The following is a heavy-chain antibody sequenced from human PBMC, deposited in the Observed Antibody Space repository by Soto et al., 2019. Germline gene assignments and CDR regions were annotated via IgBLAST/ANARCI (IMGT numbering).Heavy chain of an antibody. J-gene: IGHJ6*03. V-gene: IGHV3-48*01. CDR1: GFTFSSYS. Sequence: GGSLRLSCAASGFTFSSYSMNWVRQAPGKGLEWVSYISSSSSTIYYADSVKGRFTISRDNAKNSLYLQMNSLRAEDTAVYYCAREHRGFGGPTYYYMDVWGKGTTVTVSS. CDR2: ISSSSSTI. CDR3: AREHRGFGGPTYYYMDV. D-gene: IGHD3-16*01.